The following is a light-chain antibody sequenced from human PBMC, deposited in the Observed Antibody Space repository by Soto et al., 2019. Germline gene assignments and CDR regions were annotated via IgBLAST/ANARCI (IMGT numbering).Light chain of an antibody. CDR3: SSYISSSSSVA. Sequence: QSALTQPPSVSGSPGQSVTISCTGSSSDVGSNNRVSWYQQPPGTAPKFIIYEVSNRPSGVPDRFSGSKSGNTASLTISGLQAEDEADHYCSSYISSSSSVAFGGGTKVTVL. J-gene: IGLJ2*01. V-gene: IGLV2-18*02. CDR2: EVS. CDR1: SSDVGSNNR.